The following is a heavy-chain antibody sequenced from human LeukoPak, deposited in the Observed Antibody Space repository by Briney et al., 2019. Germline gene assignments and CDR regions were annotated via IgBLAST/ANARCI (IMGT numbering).Heavy chain of an antibody. J-gene: IGHJ4*02. CDR3: ARNSAEVFDY. Sequence: GRSLRLSCAASGFTFNNYGMHWVRQGPGKGLEWVAVIWYDGSKMYYADSVKGRFTTSRDNSRNTLYLQMNSLRAEDTAVYYCARNSAEVFDYWGQGTLVTVSS. V-gene: IGHV3-33*01. CDR2: IWYDGSKM. CDR1: GFTFNNYG. D-gene: IGHD3-10*01.